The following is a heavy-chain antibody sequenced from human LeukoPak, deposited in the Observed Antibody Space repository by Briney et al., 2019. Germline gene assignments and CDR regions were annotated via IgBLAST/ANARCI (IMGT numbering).Heavy chain of an antibody. CDR2: IKTDGSST. D-gene: IGHD5-18*01. J-gene: IGHJ4*02. Sequence: GGSLRLSCAASGFTFSSYWMHWVRQAPGKGLLWVSRIKTDGSSTFYADSVKGRFTISRDNAKNTLYLQMNSLRAEDTAVYYCATSRDAPMGTGGQGTLVTVSS. CDR1: GFTFSSYW. V-gene: IGHV3-74*01. CDR3: ATSRDAPMGT.